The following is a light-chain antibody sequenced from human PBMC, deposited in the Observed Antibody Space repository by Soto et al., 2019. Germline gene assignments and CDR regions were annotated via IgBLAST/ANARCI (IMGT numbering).Light chain of an antibody. CDR2: KAS. J-gene: IGKJ1*01. V-gene: IGKV1-5*03. CDR1: QSISSW. Sequence: DIQMTQSPCTLSASVVDRVTITCRASQSISSWLAWYQQKPGKAPKLLIYKASSLESGVPSRFSGSGSGTEFTLTISSLQPDDFATDYCQQYNSYSPWTLGQGTKVEIK. CDR3: QQYNSYSPWT.